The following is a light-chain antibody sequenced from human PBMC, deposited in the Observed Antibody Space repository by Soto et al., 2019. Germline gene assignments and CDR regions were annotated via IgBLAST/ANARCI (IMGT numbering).Light chain of an antibody. CDR2: EVS. V-gene: IGLV2-8*01. CDR3: SSYAGSNNQV. Sequence: QSALTQPPSASGSPGQSVTISCTGTSSDVGGYNYVSWYQQHPGRAPKLMIYEVSKRPSGVPDRFSGSKSGNTASLTVSGLQTEDKADYYCSSYAGSNNQVFGTGTKVTVL. CDR1: SSDVGGYNY. J-gene: IGLJ1*01.